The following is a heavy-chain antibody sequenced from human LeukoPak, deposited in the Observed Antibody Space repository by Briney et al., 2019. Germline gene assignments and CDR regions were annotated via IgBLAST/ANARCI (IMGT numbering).Heavy chain of an antibody. D-gene: IGHD4-11*01. CDR1: GFTFSSYA. V-gene: IGHV3-30*01. CDR2: ISYDGSNK. CDR3: ARPRGLQYSHYYMYV. J-gene: IGHJ6*03. Sequence: GGSLRLSCAASGFTFSSYAMHWVRQAPGKGLEWVAVISYDGSNKYSADSVKGRFTISRDNSKNTLYLQMNSLRAEDTAVYYCARPRGLQYSHYYMYVWGKGATGTLSS.